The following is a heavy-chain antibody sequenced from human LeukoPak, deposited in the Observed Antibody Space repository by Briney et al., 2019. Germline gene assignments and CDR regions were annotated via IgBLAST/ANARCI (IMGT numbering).Heavy chain of an antibody. CDR2: ILYDGGNA. J-gene: IGHJ4*02. Sequence: PGRSLRLSCAASGFTFSSYAMHWVRQAPGKGLEWVAVILYDGGNAHYADSVRGRFTISRDNPKNTLWLQMNSLTPDDTAVYYCAQGEFSGLDYWGQGTLVTASS. CDR3: AQGEFSGLDY. V-gene: IGHV3-30-3*02. D-gene: IGHD5-12*01. CDR1: GFTFSSYA.